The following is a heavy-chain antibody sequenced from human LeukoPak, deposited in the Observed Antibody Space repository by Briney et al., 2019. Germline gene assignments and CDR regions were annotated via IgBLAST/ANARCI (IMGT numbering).Heavy chain of an antibody. V-gene: IGHV4-61*02. CDR3: ASSIAAFFDY. J-gene: IGHJ4*02. Sequence: PSETLSLTCTVSSGSISSGSYYWSWIRQPAGKGLEWIGRIYTSGSTNYNPSLKSRVTISVDTSKNQFSLKLSSVTAADTAVYYCASSIAAFFDYWGQGTLVTVSS. CDR2: IYTSGST. CDR1: SGSISSGSYY. D-gene: IGHD6-6*01.